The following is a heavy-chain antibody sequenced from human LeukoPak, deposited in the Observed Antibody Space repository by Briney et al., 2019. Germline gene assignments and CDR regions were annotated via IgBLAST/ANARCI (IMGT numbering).Heavy chain of an antibody. J-gene: IGHJ4*02. D-gene: IGHD1-26*01. CDR3: ARADLWWELLNYYY. CDR2: INAGNGNT. Sequence: EASVKVSCKASGYTFTSYAMHWVRQAPGQRLEWMGWINAGNGNTKYSQKFQGRVTITRDTSASTAYMELSSLRPEDTAVYYCARADLWWELLNYYYWGQGTLVTVSS. CDR1: GYTFTSYA. V-gene: IGHV1-3*01.